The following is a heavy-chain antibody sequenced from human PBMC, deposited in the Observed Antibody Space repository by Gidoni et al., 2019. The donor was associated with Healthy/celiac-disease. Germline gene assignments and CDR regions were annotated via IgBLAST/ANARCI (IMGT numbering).Heavy chain of an antibody. J-gene: IGHJ4*02. CDR3: ARGRSKSTVGNPEGY. CDR2: ISAYNGNT. V-gene: IGHV1-18*04. CDR1: AYTFTSYG. D-gene: IGHD4-17*01. Sequence: QVQPVQSGAEVKKPGAAVKVPCKASAYTFTSYGISWVRQAPGQGLEWMGWISAYNGNTNYAQKLQGRVTMTTDTSTSTAYMELRSLRSDDTAVYYCARGRSKSTVGNPEGYWGQGTLVTVSS.